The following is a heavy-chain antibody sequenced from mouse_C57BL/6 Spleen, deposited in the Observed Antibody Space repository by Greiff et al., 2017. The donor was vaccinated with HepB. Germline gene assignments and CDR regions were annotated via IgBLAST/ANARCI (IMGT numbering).Heavy chain of an antibody. CDR3: AKAYGSSSPYWYFDV. V-gene: IGHV2-4*01. Sequence: VKLVESGPGLVQPSQSLSITCTVSGFSLTSYGVHWVRQPPGKGLEWLGVIWSGGSTDYNAAFISRLSISKDNSKSQVFFKMNSLQADDTAIYYCAKAYGSSSPYWYFDVWGTGTTVTVSS. CDR1: GFSLTSYG. J-gene: IGHJ1*03. CDR2: IWSGGST. D-gene: IGHD1-1*01.